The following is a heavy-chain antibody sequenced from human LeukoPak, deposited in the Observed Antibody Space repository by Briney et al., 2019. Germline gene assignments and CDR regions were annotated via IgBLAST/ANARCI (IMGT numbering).Heavy chain of an antibody. V-gene: IGHV3-21*01. D-gene: IGHD3-22*01. Sequence: PGGSLRLSCAASGFTFSSYGMNWVRQAPGKGPEWVSSISSSSSYIYYADSVKGRFTISRDNAKNSLYLQMNSLRAEDTAVYYCARDLYYYDSSGSFWGQGTLVTVSS. CDR2: ISSSSSYI. J-gene: IGHJ4*02. CDR1: GFTFSSYG. CDR3: ARDLYYYDSSGSF.